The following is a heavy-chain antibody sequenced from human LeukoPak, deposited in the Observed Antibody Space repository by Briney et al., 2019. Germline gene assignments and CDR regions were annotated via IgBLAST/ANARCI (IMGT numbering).Heavy chain of an antibody. D-gene: IGHD4-17*01. CDR2: IRSKANSYAT. Sequence: GGSLRLSCAASRFIFSSYNMNWVRQASGKGLEWVGRIRSKANSYATAYAASVKGRFTISRDDSKNTAYLQMNSLKTEDTAVYYCTSYGDYHLGVDYWGQGTLVTVSS. CDR3: TSYGDYHLGVDY. CDR1: RFIFSSYN. V-gene: IGHV3-73*01. J-gene: IGHJ4*02.